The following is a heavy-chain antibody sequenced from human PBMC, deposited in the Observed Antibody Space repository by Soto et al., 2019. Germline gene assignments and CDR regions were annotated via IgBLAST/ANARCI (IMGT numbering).Heavy chain of an antibody. J-gene: IGHJ4*02. Sequence: SETLSLTCTVSGGSISSYYWSWIRQPPGKGLEWIGYIYYSGSTNYNPSLKSRVTISVDTSKNQFSLKLSSVTAADTAVYYCARFKTRSSGWPKPPEPPDYWGQGTLVTVSS. V-gene: IGHV4-59*08. CDR1: GGSISSYY. CDR2: IYYSGST. D-gene: IGHD6-19*01. CDR3: ARFKTRSSGWPKPPEPPDY.